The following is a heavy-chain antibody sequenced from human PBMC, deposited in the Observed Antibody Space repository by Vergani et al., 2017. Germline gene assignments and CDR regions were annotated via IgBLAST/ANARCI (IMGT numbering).Heavy chain of an antibody. V-gene: IGHV3-7*01. Sequence: EVQLVESGGGLVQPGGSLRLSCAASGFTFSSYWMSWVRQAPGKGLEWVANIKQDGSEKYYVDSVKGRFTISRDNAKNSLYLQMNSLRAEDTAVYYCARVCRSRTNSGSYWVGFFYYYYYMDVWGKGTTVTVSS. CDR2: IKQDGSEK. CDR3: ARVCRSRTNSGSYWVGFFYYYYYMDV. CDR1: GFTFSSYW. D-gene: IGHD1-26*01. J-gene: IGHJ6*03.